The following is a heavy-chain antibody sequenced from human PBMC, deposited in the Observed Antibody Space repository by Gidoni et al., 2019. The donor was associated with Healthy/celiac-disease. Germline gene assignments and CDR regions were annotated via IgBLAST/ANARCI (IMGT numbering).Heavy chain of an antibody. V-gene: IGHV1-2*02. J-gene: IGHJ5*02. CDR3: ARERHIVVVIGYWFDP. CDR2: INPNSGGT. D-gene: IGHD2-21*01. CDR1: GYTFTGYY. Sequence: QVQLVQSGAEVKKPGASVKVPCKASGYTFTGYYMHWVRQAPGQGLEWMGWINPNSGGTNYAQKFQGRVTMTRDTSISTAYMELSRLRSDDTAVYYCARERHIVVVIGYWFDPWGQGTLVTVSS.